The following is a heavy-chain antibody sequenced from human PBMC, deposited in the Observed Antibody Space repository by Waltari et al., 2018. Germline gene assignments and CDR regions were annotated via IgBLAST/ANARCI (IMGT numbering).Heavy chain of an antibody. CDR3: ARVLYAVVITKGAFDI. J-gene: IGHJ3*02. CDR1: GGSFSGYY. CDR2: INHSGST. D-gene: IGHD3-22*01. V-gene: IGHV4-34*01. Sequence: QVQLQQWGTGLLKPSETLSLTCAVYGGSFSGYYWSWIRQPPGKGLEWIGEINHSGSTNDNPSLKSRVTISVDTSKNQFSLKLSSVTAADTAVYYCARVLYAVVITKGAFDIWGQGTMVTVSS.